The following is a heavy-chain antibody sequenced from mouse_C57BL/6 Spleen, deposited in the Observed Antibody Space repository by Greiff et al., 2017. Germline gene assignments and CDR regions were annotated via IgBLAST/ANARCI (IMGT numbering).Heavy chain of an antibody. V-gene: IGHV3-6*01. D-gene: IGHD2-3*01. J-gene: IGHJ4*01. Sequence: ESGPGLVKPSQSLSLTCSVTGYSITSGYYWNWIRQFPGNKLEWMGYISYDGSNNYNPSLKNRTSITPDTSKNQFFLKLNSVTTEDTATYYCARAYDGYYGAMDYWGQGTTVTVSS. CDR1: GYSITSGYY. CDR2: ISYDGSN. CDR3: ARAYDGYYGAMDY.